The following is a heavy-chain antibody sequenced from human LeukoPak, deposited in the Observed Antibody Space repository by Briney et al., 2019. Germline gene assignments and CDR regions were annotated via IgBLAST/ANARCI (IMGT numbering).Heavy chain of an antibody. Sequence: PSETLSLTCTVSGGSISSSSYYWGWIRQPPGKGLEWIGSIYYSGSTYYNPSLKSRVTISVDTSKNQFSLKLSSVTAADTAVYYCAGQGSTQLWFPFDYWGQGTLVTVSS. V-gene: IGHV4-39*01. CDR3: AGQGSTQLWFPFDY. J-gene: IGHJ4*02. CDR1: GGSISSSSYY. CDR2: IYYSGST. D-gene: IGHD5-18*01.